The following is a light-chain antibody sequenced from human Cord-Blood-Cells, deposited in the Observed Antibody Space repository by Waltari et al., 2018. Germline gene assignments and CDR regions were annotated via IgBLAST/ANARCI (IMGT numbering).Light chain of an antibody. CDR1: QSVSSY. CDR2: DAS. CDR3: QQRSNWPRYT. Sequence: EIVLTQSPATLSLSPGERATLSCRASQSVSSYLAWYQQKPGQAPRLLIYDASNRATGIPARLSGSGSGTDFTLTNSSLEPEDFAVYYCQQRSNWPRYTFGQGTKLEIK. V-gene: IGKV3-11*01. J-gene: IGKJ2*01.